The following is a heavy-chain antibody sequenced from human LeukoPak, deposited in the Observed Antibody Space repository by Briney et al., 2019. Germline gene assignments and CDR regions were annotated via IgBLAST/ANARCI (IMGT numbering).Heavy chain of an antibody. CDR3: AGDREPDAFDI. CDR1: GFTFDDYG. CDR2: ISSSGSTI. J-gene: IGHJ3*02. V-gene: IGHV3-48*03. Sequence: GGSLRLSCEASGFTFDDYGMNWVRQAPGKGLEWVSYISSSGSTIYYTDSVKGRFTVSRDNAKNSLYLQMTSLRAEDTAVYYCAGDREPDAFDIWGQGTMVTVSS.